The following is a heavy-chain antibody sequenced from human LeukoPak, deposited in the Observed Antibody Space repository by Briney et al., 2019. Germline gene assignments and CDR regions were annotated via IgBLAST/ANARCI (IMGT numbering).Heavy chain of an antibody. Sequence: SETLSLTCTVSGGSISSYYWSWLRQLAGKGLEWIGRIYTSGSTNYNPSLKSRVTMSVDTSKNQFSLKLSSVTAADTAVYYCARDRSGSYYPDAFDIWGQGTMVTVSS. J-gene: IGHJ3*02. D-gene: IGHD1-26*01. V-gene: IGHV4-4*07. CDR3: ARDRSGSYYPDAFDI. CDR1: GGSISSYY. CDR2: IYTSGST.